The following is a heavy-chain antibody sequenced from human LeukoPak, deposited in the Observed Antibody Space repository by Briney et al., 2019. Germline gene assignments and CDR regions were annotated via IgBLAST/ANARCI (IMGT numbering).Heavy chain of an antibody. D-gene: IGHD1-1*01. CDR2: INSDGSST. CDR1: GFTFSSYW. V-gene: IGHV3-74*01. CDR3: ARGTYWSPLDFDY. Sequence: GGSLRLSCAASGFTFSSYWMHWVRQAPGKGLVWVSRINSDGSSTSYADSVKGRFTISRDNARNSLYLQMNSLRAEDTAVYYCARGTYWSPLDFDYWGQGSLVTVSS. J-gene: IGHJ4*02.